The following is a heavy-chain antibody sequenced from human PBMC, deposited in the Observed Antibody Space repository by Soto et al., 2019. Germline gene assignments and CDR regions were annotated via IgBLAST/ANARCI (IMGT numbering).Heavy chain of an antibody. Sequence: GGSKRRSWAASELTCISYGMSWVRQAPGKGLEWVSAISGSGGSTYYADSVKGRFTISRDNSKNTLYLQMNSLRAEDTAVYYCANLSGITMVRGPHSDYYFGNWGQGTLVTVSS. CDR2: ISGSGGST. J-gene: IGHJ4*02. V-gene: IGHV3-23*01. D-gene: IGHD3-10*01. CDR1: ELTCISYG. CDR3: ANLSGITMVRGPHSDYYFGN.